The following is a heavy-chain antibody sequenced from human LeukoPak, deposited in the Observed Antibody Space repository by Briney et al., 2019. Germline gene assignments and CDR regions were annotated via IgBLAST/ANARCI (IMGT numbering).Heavy chain of an antibody. CDR3: ARGLEYFHYYMDV. CDR1: GGSFSGYY. V-gene: IGHV4-34*01. D-gene: IGHD3-3*01. Sequence: SETLSLTCAVYGGSFSGYYWSWIRQPPGKGLEWIGEINHSGSTNYNPSLKSRVTISVDTSKNQFSPKLSSVTAADTAVYYCARGLEYFHYYMDVWGKGTTVTVSS. CDR2: INHSGST. J-gene: IGHJ6*03.